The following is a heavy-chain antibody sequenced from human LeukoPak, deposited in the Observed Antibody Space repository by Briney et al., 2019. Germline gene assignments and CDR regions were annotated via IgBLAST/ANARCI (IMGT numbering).Heavy chain of an antibody. J-gene: IGHJ5*02. Sequence: GGSLRLSRAASGFNFSNYDMHWVRQAPGKGLEWVAFIRYDGSDKYYADSVKGRFTISRDNSKNTLYVQMNSLRNEDTAVYYCVKGDTSWGQGTLVTVSS. D-gene: IGHD2-21*02. CDR1: GFNFSNYD. V-gene: IGHV3-30*02. CDR3: VKGDTS. CDR2: IRYDGSDK.